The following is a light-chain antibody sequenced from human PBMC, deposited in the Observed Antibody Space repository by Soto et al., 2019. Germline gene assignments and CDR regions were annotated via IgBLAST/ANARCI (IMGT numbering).Light chain of an antibody. CDR3: QQYNSYPLT. CDR2: TAS. V-gene: IGKV1-5*03. J-gene: IGKJ3*01. CDR1: QSISSW. Sequence: DIQMTQSPSTLSASIGDRVTITCRASQSISSWLAWYQQKPGKAPNLLIYTASNLESGAPSRFSGSGSGTEFTLTISSLQPDDFATYYCQQYNSYPLTFGPGTKVDIK.